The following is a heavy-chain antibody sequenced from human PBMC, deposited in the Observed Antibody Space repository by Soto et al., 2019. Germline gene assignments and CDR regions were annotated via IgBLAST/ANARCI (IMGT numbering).Heavy chain of an antibody. V-gene: IGHV3-48*01. CDR1: GFTFSSYS. Sequence: EVQLVESGGGLVQPGGSLRLSCAASGFTFSSYSMNWVRQAPGKGLEWVSYISSSSSTIYYADSVKGRFTISRDNAKNSLYLQMNSLRAEDTAVYYCARDERNYYYYYYMDVWGKGTTVTVSS. CDR3: ARDERNYYYYYYMDV. J-gene: IGHJ6*03. D-gene: IGHD4-4*01. CDR2: ISSSSSTI.